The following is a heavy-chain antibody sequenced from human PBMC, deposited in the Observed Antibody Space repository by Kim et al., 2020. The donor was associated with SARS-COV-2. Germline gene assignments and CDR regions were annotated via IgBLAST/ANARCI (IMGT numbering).Heavy chain of an antibody. CDR3: ARSSLWFGELLLDY. J-gene: IGHJ4*02. D-gene: IGHD3-10*01. V-gene: IGHV3-64*01. Sequence: ANSMKGRFTLSRDNAKNTLYLQMGSLRAEEMAVYYCARSSLWFGELLLDYWGQGTLVTVSS.